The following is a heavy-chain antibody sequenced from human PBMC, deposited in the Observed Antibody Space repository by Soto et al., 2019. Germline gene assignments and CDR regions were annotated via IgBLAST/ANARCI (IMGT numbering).Heavy chain of an antibody. V-gene: IGHV4-34*01. CDR3: ARGLFSSGWYSYFDP. J-gene: IGHJ5*02. CDR2: ISQSGFT. D-gene: IGHD6-19*01. Sequence: QVQLQQWGAGLLRPSETLSLTCAVSSESLRGYYWTWIRQSPGKGLEWIGEISQSGFTNYNPSLESRVNMSVDKSKSQFSLHLTSVTAADTAVYYCARGLFSSGWYSYFDPWGQGTPVTVSS. CDR1: SESLRGYY.